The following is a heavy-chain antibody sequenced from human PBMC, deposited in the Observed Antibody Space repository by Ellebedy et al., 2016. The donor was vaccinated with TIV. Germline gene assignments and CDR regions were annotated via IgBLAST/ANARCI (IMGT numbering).Heavy chain of an antibody. D-gene: IGHD4-11*01. CDR2: ISGCGRTI. CDR3: ARADYRYDA. CDR1: AFPFSAYY. J-gene: IGHJ5*02. Sequence: LSLXXNASAFPFSAYYMSWIRQAPGTGLEWVSSISGCGRTIFYADSVKGRFTISRDNAKNSLYLHMNSLRADDTAVYYGARADYRYDAWGQGTQVTVSS. V-gene: IGHV3-11*01.